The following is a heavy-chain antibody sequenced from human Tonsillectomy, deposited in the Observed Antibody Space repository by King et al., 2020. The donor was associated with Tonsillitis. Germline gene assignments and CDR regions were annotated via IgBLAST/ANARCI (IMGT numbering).Heavy chain of an antibody. CDR3: VKGIAAVSGRFDP. CDR1: GFTFSSYA. CDR2: ISTNGGST. V-gene: IGHV3-64D*06. D-gene: IGHD6-13*01. J-gene: IGHJ5*02. Sequence: VQLVESGGGLVQQGGSLRLSCSASGFTFSSYAMHWVRQAPGKGLEYVSGISTNGGSTFYAHSVKGRFTISRDNSKNTLYLQMSSLRVEDTAVYYCVKGIAAVSGRFDPWGQGTLVTVSS.